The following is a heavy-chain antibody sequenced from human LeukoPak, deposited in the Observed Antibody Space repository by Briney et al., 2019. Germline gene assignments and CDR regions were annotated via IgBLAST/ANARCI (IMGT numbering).Heavy chain of an antibody. Sequence: GASVKVSCEASGYTFTGYYMHWVRQAPGQGLEWMGWINPNSGGTNYAQKFQGRVTMTRDTSISTAYMELSRLRSDDTAVYYCARSSSSWRISDYWGQGTLVTVSS. CDR1: GYTFTGYY. V-gene: IGHV1-2*02. CDR3: ARSSSSWRISDY. J-gene: IGHJ4*02. CDR2: INPNSGGT. D-gene: IGHD6-13*01.